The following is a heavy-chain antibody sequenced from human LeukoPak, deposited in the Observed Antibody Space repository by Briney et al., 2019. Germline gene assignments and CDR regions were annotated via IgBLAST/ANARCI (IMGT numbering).Heavy chain of an antibody. J-gene: IGHJ4*02. CDR2: IYHSGST. CDR1: GGSISSSNW. V-gene: IGHV4-4*02. Sequence: PSETLSLTCAVSGGSISSSNWWRWVRQPPGKGLEWIGEIYHSGSTNYNPSLKSRVTISVDKSKNQFSPKLSSVTAADTAVYYCAIPEPNSGGYSINYWGQGTLVTVSS. CDR3: AIPEPNSGGYSINY. D-gene: IGHD1-26*01.